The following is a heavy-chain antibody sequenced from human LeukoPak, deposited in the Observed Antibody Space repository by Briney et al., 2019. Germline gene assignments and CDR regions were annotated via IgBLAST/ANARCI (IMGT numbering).Heavy chain of an antibody. CDR1: GGSISSSSYY. CDR2: IYYSGST. Sequence: SETLSLTCTVSGGSISSSSYYWGWIRQPPGKGLEWIGSIYYSGSTYYNPSLKSRVTISVDPSKNQFSLKLSSVTAADTAVYYCARLAYYDFLFDPWGQGTLVTVSS. CDR3: ARLAYYDFLFDP. D-gene: IGHD3-3*01. J-gene: IGHJ5*02. V-gene: IGHV4-39*01.